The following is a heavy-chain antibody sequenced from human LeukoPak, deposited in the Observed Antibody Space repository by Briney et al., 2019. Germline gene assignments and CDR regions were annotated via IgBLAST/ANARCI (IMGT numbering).Heavy chain of an antibody. CDR2: TYYRSKWYN. CDR3: ARDFDYYDTRFALGQESAFDI. V-gene: IGHV6-1*01. J-gene: IGHJ3*02. D-gene: IGHD3-22*01. Sequence: SQTLSLTCAISGDSVSSNSAAWNWIRQSPSRGLEWLGRTYYRSKWYNDYAVSVESQKTINPDISKNQFSLQLNSVTPEDTAVYNCARDFDYYDTRFALGQESAFDIWGQGTMVTVSS. CDR1: GDSVSSNSAA.